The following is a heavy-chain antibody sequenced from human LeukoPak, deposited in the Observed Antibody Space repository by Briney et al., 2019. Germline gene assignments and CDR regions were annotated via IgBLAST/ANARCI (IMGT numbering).Heavy chain of an antibody. CDR3: AKALYYYDSSGPFDY. V-gene: IGHV3-9*03. J-gene: IGHJ4*02. Sequence: PGGSLRLSCAASGFTFDDYAMHWVRQAPGKGLEWVSGISWNSGSIGYADSVKGRFTISRDNAKNSLYLQMNSLRAEDMALYYCAKALYYYDSSGPFDYWGQGTLDTVSS. D-gene: IGHD3-22*01. CDR2: ISWNSGSI. CDR1: GFTFDDYA.